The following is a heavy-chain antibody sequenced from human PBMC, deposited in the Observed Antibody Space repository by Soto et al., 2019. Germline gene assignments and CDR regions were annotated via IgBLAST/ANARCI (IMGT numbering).Heavy chain of an antibody. Sequence: KASETLSLTCFVSGGSVTSHHWSWIRQFPGQGLQWIAYTSYTGNTNYNPSLQSRVTISLDTSKNRFFLNLTSVTAADTAVYYCATYRKFFQIWGQGTKVTVSS. J-gene: IGHJ3*02. CDR2: TSYTGNT. CDR3: ATYRKFFQI. V-gene: IGHV4-59*02. CDR1: GGSVTSHH.